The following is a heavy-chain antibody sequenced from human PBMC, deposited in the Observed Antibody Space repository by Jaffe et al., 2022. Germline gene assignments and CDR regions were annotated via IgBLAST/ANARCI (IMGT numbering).Heavy chain of an antibody. J-gene: IGHJ6*03. CDR1: GGSISSSNW. V-gene: IGHV4-4*02. CDR2: IYHSGST. CDR3: ARVLDLATVTTRYYYMDV. D-gene: IGHD4-17*01. Sequence: QVQLQESGPGLVKPSGTLSLTCAVSGGSISSSNWWSWIRQPPGKGLEWIGEIYHSGSTNYNPSLKSRVTISVDKSKNQFSLKLSSVTAADTAVYYCARVLDLATVTTRYYYMDVWGKGTTVTVSS.